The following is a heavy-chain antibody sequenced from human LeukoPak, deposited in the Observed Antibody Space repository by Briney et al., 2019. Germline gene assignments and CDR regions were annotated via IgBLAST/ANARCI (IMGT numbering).Heavy chain of an antibody. CDR3: AKETQDYGGYDY. CDR1: GFTFSSYV. J-gene: IGHJ4*02. Sequence: GSLRLSFAASGFTFSSYVMHWVRQAPGKGLGLVAVISYDGSKKYHADSVKGRLPISRDNSKNTLYLQMNSLRDEDTAVYYCAKETQDYGGYDYWGQGTLVTVSS. CDR2: ISYDGSKK. V-gene: IGHV3-30*18. D-gene: IGHD4-23*01.